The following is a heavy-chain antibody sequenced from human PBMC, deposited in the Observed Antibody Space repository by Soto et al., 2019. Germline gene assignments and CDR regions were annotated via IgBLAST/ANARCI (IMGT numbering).Heavy chain of an antibody. D-gene: IGHD3-16*02. Sequence: EVQLVESGGGLVQPGGSLRLSCAASGFTFSSYWMHWVRQAPGKGLVWVSRINSDGSSTSYADSVKGRFAISRDNAKNTLYLPMNSLRAEDTAVDYCAISDSVWGSYRPTAYDYWGQGTLVTVSS. V-gene: IGHV3-74*01. CDR2: INSDGSST. CDR3: AISDSVWGSYRPTAYDY. J-gene: IGHJ4*02. CDR1: GFTFSSYW.